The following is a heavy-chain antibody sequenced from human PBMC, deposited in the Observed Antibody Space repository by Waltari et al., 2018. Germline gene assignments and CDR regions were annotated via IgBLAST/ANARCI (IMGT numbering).Heavy chain of an antibody. CDR2: ISSDGTNK. CDR1: GFTFSSYA. Sequence: QVQLVESGGGVVQPGRSLRLSCAASGFTFSSYAMHWFRQAPGKGLEWVAVISSDGTNKHYADSVKGRFTISRDNSKNTLYLQMNSLRTEDTAVYYCARDLSAEYYFDYWGQGTLVTVSS. D-gene: IGHD2-2*01. CDR3: ARDLSAEYYFDY. J-gene: IGHJ4*02. V-gene: IGHV3-30-3*01.